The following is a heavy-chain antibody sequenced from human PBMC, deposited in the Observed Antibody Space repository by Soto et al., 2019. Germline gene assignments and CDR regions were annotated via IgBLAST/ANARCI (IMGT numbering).Heavy chain of an antibody. D-gene: IGHD7-27*01. J-gene: IGHJ3*02. Sequence: PSETLSLTCTVSGGSISSGGYYWSWIRQHPGKGLEWIGYIYYSGSTYYNPSLKSRVTISVDTSKNQFSLKLSSVTAADTAVYYCASSKLGSDAFDIWGQGKMVTVSS. CDR1: GGSISSGGYY. CDR3: ASSKLGSDAFDI. V-gene: IGHV4-31*03. CDR2: IYYSGST.